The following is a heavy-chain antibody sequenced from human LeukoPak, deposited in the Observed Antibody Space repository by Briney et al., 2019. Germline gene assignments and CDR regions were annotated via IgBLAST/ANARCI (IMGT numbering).Heavy chain of an antibody. V-gene: IGHV4-39*01. CDR1: GASISSSSYY. CDR3: ASSYSGSYYGFDY. Sequence: SETLSLTCTVSGASISSSSYYWGWIRQPPGKGLEWIGNIYYGGRTYYNPSLKSRVTISVDTSKNQFSLKLSSVTAADTAVYYCASSYSGSYYGFDYWGQGTLVTVSS. CDR2: IYYGGRT. D-gene: IGHD1-26*01. J-gene: IGHJ4*02.